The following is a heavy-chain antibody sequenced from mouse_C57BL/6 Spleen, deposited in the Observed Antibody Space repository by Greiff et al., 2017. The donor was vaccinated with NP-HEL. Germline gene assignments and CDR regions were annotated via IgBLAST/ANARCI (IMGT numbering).Heavy chain of an antibody. CDR3: ARGVQGRGGFAY. CDR1: GYAFSSSW. V-gene: IGHV1-82*01. J-gene: IGHJ3*01. CDR2: IYPGDGDT. D-gene: IGHD3-3*01. Sequence: QVQLKQSGPELVKPGASVKISCKASGYAFSSSWMNWVKQRPGQGLEWIGRIYPGDGDTNYNGKFKGKATLTADKSSSTAYMQLSSLTSEDSAVYYCARGVQGRGGFAYWGQGTLVTVAA.